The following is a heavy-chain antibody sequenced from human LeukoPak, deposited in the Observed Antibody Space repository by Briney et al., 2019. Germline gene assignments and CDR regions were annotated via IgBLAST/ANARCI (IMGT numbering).Heavy chain of an antibody. J-gene: IGHJ4*02. CDR3: ARDRNIVATEFDY. Sequence: SVKVSCKASGYTFTGYYMHWVRQAPGQGLKWMGWINPNSGGTNYAQKFQGWVTMTRDTSISTAYMELSRLRSDDTAVYYCARDRNIVATEFDYWGQGTLVTVSS. CDR1: GYTFTGYY. V-gene: IGHV1-2*04. CDR2: INPNSGGT. D-gene: IGHD5-12*01.